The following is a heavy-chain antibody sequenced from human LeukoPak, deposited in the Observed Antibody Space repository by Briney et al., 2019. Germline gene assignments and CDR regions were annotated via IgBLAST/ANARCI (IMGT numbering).Heavy chain of an antibody. J-gene: IGHJ4*02. Sequence: SETLSLTCTVSGGSISNYYWNWIRQPPGKGLEWIGYIYYSGTTNYNPSLKSRVSISVDTSKNQFSLKLSSVTAADTVVYYCARGELHYGDYDAYYFDYWGQGTLVTVSS. CDR2: IYYSGTT. V-gene: IGHV4-59*01. CDR3: ARGELHYGDYDAYYFDY. D-gene: IGHD4-17*01. CDR1: GGSISNYY.